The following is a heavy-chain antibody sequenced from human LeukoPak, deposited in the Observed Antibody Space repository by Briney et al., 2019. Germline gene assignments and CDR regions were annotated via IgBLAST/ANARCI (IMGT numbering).Heavy chain of an antibody. CDR1: GFTGSRYS. J-gene: IGHJ5*02. D-gene: IGHD6-13*01. V-gene: IGHV3-48*02. CDR2: ISSDSDTI. Sequence: GGSLRRSGAGSGFTGSRYSMKWVRQAPGKGLKGLSYISSDSDTIYYVDSVKGRFTISRDNAKNSLYLQMNSLRDEDTAVYYCAREAYSSSWFNWFDPWGQGILVTVSS. CDR3: AREAYSSSWFNWFDP.